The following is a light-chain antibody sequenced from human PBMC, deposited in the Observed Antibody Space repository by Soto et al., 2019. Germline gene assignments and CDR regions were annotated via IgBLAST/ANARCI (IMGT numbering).Light chain of an antibody. CDR3: QSYDSSLGGHYV. Sequence: QSVLTQPPSVSGAPGQRVTISCTGSSSNIGAGYDVHWYQQLPGTAPKLLIYGNSNRPSGVPDRFSGSKSGTSASLAITGLRGEKESDYYCQSYDSSLGGHYVFATGTK. CDR2: GNS. CDR1: SSNIGAGYD. J-gene: IGLJ1*01. V-gene: IGLV1-40*01.